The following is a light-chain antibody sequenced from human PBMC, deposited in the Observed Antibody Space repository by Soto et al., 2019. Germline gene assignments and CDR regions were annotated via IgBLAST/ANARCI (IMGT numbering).Light chain of an antibody. CDR2: AAS. V-gene: IGKV1-39*01. J-gene: IGKJ2*01. Sequence: DIQMTQSPSSLSASVGDRVTITCRASQTIISHLNWYQHKPGKAPKLLICAASSLESGVPSRFSGSGSGTDFTLNISSLKTEDFATYYCQQSFSSEYTFGQGTKLEIK. CDR1: QTIISH. CDR3: QQSFSSEYT.